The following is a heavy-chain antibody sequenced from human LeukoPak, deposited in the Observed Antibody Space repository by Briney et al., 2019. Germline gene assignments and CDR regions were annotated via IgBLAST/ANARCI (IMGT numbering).Heavy chain of an antibody. CDR2: ISSSSSYI. D-gene: IGHD6-13*01. CDR3: ARGSQQLVGFDY. J-gene: IGHJ4*02. V-gene: IGHV3-21*01. Sequence: GGSLRLSCAASGFTFSSYSMNWVRQAPGKGLEWVSSISSSSSYIYYADSVKGRFTISRDNAKNSLYLQMNSLRAEDTAVYYCARGSQQLVGFDYWDQGTLVTVSS. CDR1: GFTFSSYS.